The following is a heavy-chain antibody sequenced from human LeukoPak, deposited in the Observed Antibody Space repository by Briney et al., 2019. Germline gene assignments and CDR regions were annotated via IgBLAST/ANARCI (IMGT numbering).Heavy chain of an antibody. V-gene: IGHV4-59*01. CDR3: AREVMGSGSYSGPFDY. Sequence: SETLSLTCTVSGGSISSYYWSWIRQPPGKGLEWLGYIYYSGSTNYNPSLKSRVTISVDTSKNQFSLKLSSVTAADTAVYYCAREVMGSGSYSGPFDYWGQGTLVTVSS. D-gene: IGHD1-26*01. CDR2: IYYSGST. CDR1: GGSISSYY. J-gene: IGHJ4*02.